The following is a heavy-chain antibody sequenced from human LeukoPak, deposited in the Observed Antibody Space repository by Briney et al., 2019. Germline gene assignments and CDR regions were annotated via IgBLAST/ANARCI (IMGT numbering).Heavy chain of an antibody. D-gene: IGHD1-26*01. CDR3: AKGSGSYRIFDY. CDR1: GFTFSSYG. V-gene: IGHV3-30*18. J-gene: IGHJ4*02. CDR2: ISYDGSNK. Sequence: SLRLSFAASGFTFSSYGMHWVRQAPGQGLEWVAVISYDGSNKYYADSVKGRFTISRDNSKNTLYLQMNSLRAEDTAVYYCAKGSGSYRIFDYWGQGTLVTVSS.